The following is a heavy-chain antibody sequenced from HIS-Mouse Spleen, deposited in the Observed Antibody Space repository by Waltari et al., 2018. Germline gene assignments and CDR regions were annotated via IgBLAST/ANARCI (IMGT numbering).Heavy chain of an antibody. CDR2: ISGNSGSI. CDR3: AKDIGDSSSSYYYYGMDV. Sequence: EVQLVESGGGLVQPGRSLRLSCAASGFTFDDYAMHWVRQAPGKGLEWVSGISGNSGSIGYADSVKGRFTISRDNAKNSLYLQMNSLRAEDTALYYCAKDIGDSSSSYYYYGMDVWGQGTTVTVSS. CDR1: GFTFDDYA. V-gene: IGHV3-9*01. J-gene: IGHJ6*02. D-gene: IGHD6-13*01.